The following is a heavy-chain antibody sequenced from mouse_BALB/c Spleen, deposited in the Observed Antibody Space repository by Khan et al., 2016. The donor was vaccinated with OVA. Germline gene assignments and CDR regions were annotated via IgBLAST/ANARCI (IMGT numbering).Heavy chain of an antibody. J-gene: IGHJ4*01. V-gene: IGHV2-6-1*01. D-gene: IGHD2-10*01. CDR2: MWSDGST. Sequence: QIQLVQSGPGLVAPSQSLSITCTISGFSLTNYGIHWVRQPPGKGLEWLVVMWSDGSTTYNSDLKSRLSISKDNSKSQVFLKMNSLQTDDTAMYYCARQPYYHYYIMDYWGEGTSVTVSS. CDR3: ARQPYYHYYIMDY. CDR1: GFSLTNYG.